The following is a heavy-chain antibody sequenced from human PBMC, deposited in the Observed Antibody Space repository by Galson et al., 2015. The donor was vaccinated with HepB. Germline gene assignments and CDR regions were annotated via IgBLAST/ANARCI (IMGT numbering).Heavy chain of an antibody. CDR3: TTDWAIVVVVAGPPAGDY. CDR2: IKSKTDGGTT. D-gene: IGHD2-15*01. Sequence: SLRLSCAASGFTFSNAWMNWVRQAPGKGLEWVGRIKSKTDGGTTDYAAPVKGRFTISRDDSKNTLYLQMNSLKTEDTAVYYCTTDWAIVVVVAGPPAGDYWGQGTLVTVSS. CDR1: GFTFSNAW. V-gene: IGHV3-15*07. J-gene: IGHJ4*02.